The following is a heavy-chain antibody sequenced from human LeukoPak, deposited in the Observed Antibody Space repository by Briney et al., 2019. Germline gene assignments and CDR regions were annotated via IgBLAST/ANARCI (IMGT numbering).Heavy chain of an antibody. V-gene: IGHV1-8*01. CDR3: ARGPPESSSSDY. CDR1: GHTLNSYD. J-gene: IGHJ4*02. D-gene: IGHD6-13*01. Sequence: GASVKVSCNASGHTLNSYDINWARQDTGHGLEWMGWMKANSGDTGYEQKFQGRATMTRNTSISTAYMELTNLRSEDTAVYYCARGPPESSSSDYWGQGTLVTVSS. CDR2: MKANSGDT.